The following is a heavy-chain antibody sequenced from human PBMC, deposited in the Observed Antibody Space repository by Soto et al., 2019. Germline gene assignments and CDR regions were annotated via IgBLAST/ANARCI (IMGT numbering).Heavy chain of an antibody. Sequence: GASVKVSCKASGYTFTGYYMHWVRQAPGQGLEWMGWVNPNSGGTNYAQKFQGWVTMTRDTSISTAYMELSRLRSDDTAVYYCARGNGSSGWQDYFDYWGQGTLVTVSS. D-gene: IGHD6-19*01. CDR2: VNPNSGGT. CDR3: ARGNGSSGWQDYFDY. V-gene: IGHV1-2*04. J-gene: IGHJ4*02. CDR1: GYTFTGYY.